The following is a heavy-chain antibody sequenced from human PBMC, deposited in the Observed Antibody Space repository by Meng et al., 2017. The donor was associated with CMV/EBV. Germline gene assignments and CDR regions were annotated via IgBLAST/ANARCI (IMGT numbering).Heavy chain of an antibody. D-gene: IGHD2-15*01. CDR2: IYTSGST. V-gene: IGHV4-4*07. CDR3: ARSMVVAGDWFDP. J-gene: IGHJ5*02. CDR1: GGSISSYY. Sequence: VQLQASGPGLVKPSETRSPTCTFSGGSISSYYWSWIRQPAGKGLEWIGRIYTSGSTNYNPSLKSRVTMSVDTSKNQFSLKLSSVTAADTAVYYCARSMVVAGDWFDPWGQGTLVTVSS.